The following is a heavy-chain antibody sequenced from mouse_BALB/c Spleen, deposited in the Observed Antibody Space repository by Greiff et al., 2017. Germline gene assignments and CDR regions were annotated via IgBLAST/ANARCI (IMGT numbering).Heavy chain of an antibody. V-gene: IGHV5-9-4*01. Sequence: EVKLMESGGGLVKPGGSLKLSCAASGFTFSSYAMSWVRQSPEKRLEWVAEISSGGSYTYYPDTVTGRFTISRDNAKNTLYLEMSSLRSEDTAMYYCAREDYGLFAYWGQGTLVTVSA. CDR1: GFTFSSYA. D-gene: IGHD1-2*01. CDR3: AREDYGLFAY. J-gene: IGHJ3*01. CDR2: ISSGGSYT.